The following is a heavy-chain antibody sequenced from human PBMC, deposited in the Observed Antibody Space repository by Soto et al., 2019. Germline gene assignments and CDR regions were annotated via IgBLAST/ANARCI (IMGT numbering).Heavy chain of an antibody. CDR1: GYTFTSYD. J-gene: IGHJ5*02. CDR2: MNPNSGNT. D-gene: IGHD3-9*01. CDR3: ASLGGLYYYILTGYPQAPSNWFDP. V-gene: IGHV1-8*01. Sequence: EASVKVSCKASGYTFTSYDINWVRQATGQGLEWMGWMNPNSGNTGYAQKFQGRVTMTRNTSISTAYMELSSLRSEDTAVYYCASLGGLYYYILTGYPQAPSNWFDPWGQGTLVTVSS.